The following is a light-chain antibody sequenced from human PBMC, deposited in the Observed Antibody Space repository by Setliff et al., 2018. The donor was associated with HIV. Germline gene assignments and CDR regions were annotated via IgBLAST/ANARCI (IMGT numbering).Light chain of an antibody. CDR3: SSFAGRLQV. CDR2: DVT. J-gene: IGLJ1*01. Sequence: QSALTQPRSVSRSPGQSVTIPCTGTSSDVGSYNFVTWYQQHPGKVPKLIIYDVTRRPSGVPDRFSGSRSGNTASLTISGLQAEDEADYYCSSFAGRLQVFGTGTKVTVL. V-gene: IGLV2-11*01. CDR1: SSDVGSYNF.